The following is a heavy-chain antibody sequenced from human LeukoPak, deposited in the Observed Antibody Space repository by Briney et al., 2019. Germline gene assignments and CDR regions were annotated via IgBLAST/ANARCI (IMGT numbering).Heavy chain of an antibody. CDR1: GFTFNRYG. D-gene: IGHD5-12*01. J-gene: IGHJ4*02. CDR3: AQDGAWLRFDH. CDR2: IRPGGDIK. V-gene: IGHV3-23*01. Sequence: GGSLRLSCAASGFTFNRYGMNWVRQAPGKGLEWVSGIRPGGDIKYYADSVKGRFVISRENSKNTVYVQMNSLRVDDTARYYCAQDGAWLRFDHWGQGTLVTVSS.